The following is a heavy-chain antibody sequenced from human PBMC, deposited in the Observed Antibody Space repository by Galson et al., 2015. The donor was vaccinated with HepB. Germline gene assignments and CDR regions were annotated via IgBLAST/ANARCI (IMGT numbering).Heavy chain of an antibody. CDR2: ISYDGSNK. D-gene: IGHD3-3*01. V-gene: IGHV3-30*18. CDR1: GFTFSSYG. J-gene: IGHJ4*02. Sequence: SLRLSCAASGFTFSSYGMHWVRQAPGKGLEWVAVISYDGSNKYYADSVKGRFTISRDNSKNTLYLQMNSLRAEDTAVYYCAKGNYDFWSGLPGYWGQGTLVTVSS. CDR3: AKGNYDFWSGLPGY.